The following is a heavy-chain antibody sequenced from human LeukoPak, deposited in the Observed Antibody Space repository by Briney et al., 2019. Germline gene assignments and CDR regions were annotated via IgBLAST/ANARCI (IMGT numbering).Heavy chain of an antibody. V-gene: IGHV4-59*01. Sequence: PSETLSLTCTVSGGSISGYYWSWIRQPPGKGLEWIGYIYYSGSTNYNPSLKSRVIISVDTSKNQFSLKLSSVTAADTAVYYCAKYGYNYAFDIWGQGTVVTVSS. D-gene: IGHD5-24*01. CDR1: GGSISGYY. CDR2: IYYSGST. J-gene: IGHJ3*02. CDR3: AKYGYNYAFDI.